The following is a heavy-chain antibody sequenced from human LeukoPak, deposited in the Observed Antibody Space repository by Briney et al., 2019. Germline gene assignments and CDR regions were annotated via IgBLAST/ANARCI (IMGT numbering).Heavy chain of an antibody. CDR3: ARSGSTGYSLDY. V-gene: IGHV1-2*02. CDR2: IDPNSGDT. CDR1: GYSFTGYF. J-gene: IGHJ4*02. D-gene: IGHD3-22*01. Sequence: ASVKLSCKASGYSFTGYFIHWVRQPPGQGLEWMGCIDPNSGDTKYAQKFRGRVSMPRDTSTRTASLELNRLRHDDMAVYFGARSGSTGYSLDYWGQGTLVTVSS.